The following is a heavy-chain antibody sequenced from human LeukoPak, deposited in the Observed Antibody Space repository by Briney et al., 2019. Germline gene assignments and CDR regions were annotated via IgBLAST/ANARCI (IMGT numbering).Heavy chain of an antibody. CDR3: AKAGLRGYDFDF. CDR1: GFTFRSHA. J-gene: IGHJ5*01. V-gene: IGHV3-23*01. D-gene: IGHD5-12*01. CDR2: ILNSGDTK. Sequence: PGGSLRLSCAASGFTFRSHAMSWVRQAPGKGLEWVSNILNSGDTKYYADSVKGRFIVSRDNSKNTLYLQMDRLRVDDTAVYYCAKAGLRGYDFDFWGPGTLVTVSS.